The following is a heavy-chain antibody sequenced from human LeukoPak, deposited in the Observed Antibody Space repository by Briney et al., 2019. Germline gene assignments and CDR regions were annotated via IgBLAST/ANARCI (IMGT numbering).Heavy chain of an antibody. CDR1: GGSISSYY. CDR2: VYYSGST. J-gene: IGHJ4*02. CDR3: ARERRDGYKVYFDY. D-gene: IGHD5-24*01. Sequence: SETLSLTCTVSGGSISSYYWIWIRQPPGKALEWIGYVYYSGSTNYNASLKSRVTISVDTSKNQFSLRLSSVTAADTAVYYCARERRDGYKVYFDYWGQGTLVTVSS. V-gene: IGHV4-59*01.